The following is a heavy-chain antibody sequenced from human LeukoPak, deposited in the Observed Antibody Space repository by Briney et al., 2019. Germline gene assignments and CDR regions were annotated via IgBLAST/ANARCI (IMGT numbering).Heavy chain of an antibody. CDR1: GDSISGSYS. J-gene: IGHJ5*02. V-gene: IGHV4-39*07. D-gene: IGHD6-13*01. Sequence: PSETLSLTCTVSGDSISGSYSWGWIRQPPGKGLEWIGSIYSSGSTYHNPSLKSRVTISMDTSKNQFSLKLSSVTAADTAVYYCARLAATNTWRAGWFDPWGQGTLVSVSS. CDR3: ARLAATNTWRAGWFDP. CDR2: IYSSGST.